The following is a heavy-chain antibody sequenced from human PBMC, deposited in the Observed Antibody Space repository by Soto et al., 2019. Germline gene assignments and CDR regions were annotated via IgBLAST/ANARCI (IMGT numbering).Heavy chain of an antibody. CDR1: GDRLSNNSAA. CDR2: TYYRSKWYN. CDR3: ASSVEYSSSSGRYYYYGMDV. J-gene: IGHJ6*02. Sequence: SQTLSLNCAISGDRLSNNSAARYSTSPTPSRALEWLGRTYYRSKWYNDYAVSAKIRITINPDTSKNQFSLQLNSVTPEDTAVDYCASSVEYSSSSGRYYYYGMDVWGQGTTVSVSS. V-gene: IGHV6-1*01. D-gene: IGHD6-6*01.